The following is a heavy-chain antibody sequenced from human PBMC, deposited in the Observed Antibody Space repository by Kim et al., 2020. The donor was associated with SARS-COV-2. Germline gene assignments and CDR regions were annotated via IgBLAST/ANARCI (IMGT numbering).Heavy chain of an antibody. CDR1: GGSISSYY. CDR2: IYYSGST. CDR3: ARQSLHYCSSTSCYMNPLDY. V-gene: IGHV4-59*08. J-gene: IGHJ4*02. Sequence: SETLSLTCTVSGGSISSYYWSWIRQPPGKGLEWIGYIYYSGSTNYNPSLKSRVTISVDTSKNQFSLKLSSVTAADTAVYYCARQSLHYCSSTSCYMNPLDYWGQGTLVTVSS. D-gene: IGHD2-2*02.